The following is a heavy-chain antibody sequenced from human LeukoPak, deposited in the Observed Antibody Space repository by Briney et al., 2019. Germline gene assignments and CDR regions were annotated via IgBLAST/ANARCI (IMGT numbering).Heavy chain of an antibody. V-gene: IGHV4-4*07. D-gene: IGHD2-2*01. CDR1: GGSISSYY. CDR2: IYASGST. Sequence: PSETLSLTCAVSGGSISSYYWSWIRQPAGKGLEWIGRIYASGSTNYNPSLKSRVTMSVDTSKNQFSLKLSSVTAADTAVYYCARDTTAAEYWFDPWGQGTLVTVSS. CDR3: ARDTTAAEYWFDP. J-gene: IGHJ5*02.